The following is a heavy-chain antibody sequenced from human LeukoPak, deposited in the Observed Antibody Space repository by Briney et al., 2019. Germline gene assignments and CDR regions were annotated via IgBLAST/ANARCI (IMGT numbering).Heavy chain of an antibody. V-gene: IGHV3-7*01. D-gene: IGHD4-23*01. J-gene: IGHJ4*02. CDR1: GFTFSSYW. Sequence: GGSLRLSCAASGFTFSSYWMSWVRQAPGKGLEWVANIKQDGSGKNYVDSVKGRFTISRDNAKNSLHLQMNSLRAEDTAVYYCARGSGGIDYWGQGTLVTVSS. CDR2: IKQDGSGK. CDR3: ARGSGGIDY.